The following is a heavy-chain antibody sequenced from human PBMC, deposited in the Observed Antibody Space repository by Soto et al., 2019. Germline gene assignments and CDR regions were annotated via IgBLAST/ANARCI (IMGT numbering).Heavy chain of an antibody. D-gene: IGHD3-10*01. CDR3: ASNYGSGSYLYYYYGMDV. Sequence: SETLSLTCTVSGGSISSGGYYWSWIRQHPGKGLEWIGYIYYSGSTYYNPSLKSRVTISVDTSKNQFSLKLSFVTAADTAVYYCASNYGSGSYLYYYYGMDVWGQWTTVTVSS. CDR1: GGSISSGGYY. CDR2: IYYSGST. V-gene: IGHV4-31*03. J-gene: IGHJ6*02.